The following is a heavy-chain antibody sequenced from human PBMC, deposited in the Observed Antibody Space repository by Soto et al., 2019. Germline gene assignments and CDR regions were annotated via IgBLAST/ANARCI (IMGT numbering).Heavy chain of an antibody. CDR1: GFTFSSYA. V-gene: IGHV3-23*01. Sequence: EVQLLESGGGLVQPGGSLRLSCAASGFTFSSYAMSWVRQAPGKGLEWVSVIRSSGDRTYYADSVKGRFTISRDNSKNTLYMQMNSLRAEDTAVYYCAKQQGPGTPYYYAMDVWGQGTTFTVSS. J-gene: IGHJ6*02. D-gene: IGHD1-1*01. CDR3: AKQQGPGTPYYYAMDV. CDR2: IRSSGDRT.